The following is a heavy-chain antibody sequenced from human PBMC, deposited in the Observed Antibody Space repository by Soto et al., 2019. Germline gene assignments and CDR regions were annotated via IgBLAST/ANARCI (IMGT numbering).Heavy chain of an antibody. CDR2: VFHSGST. J-gene: IGHJ4*02. CDR3: ARVRYSSSYFDY. D-gene: IGHD6-13*01. CDR1: SGSISSSNW. Sequence: QVQLQESGPGLVKPSGTLSLTCAVSSGSISSSNWWCWVRQPPGKGLEWIEEVFHSGSTNYNPSLKSRFTISVDKSKNRFSLKLSSVTAADPAVYYCARVRYSSSYFDYWGQGTLVTVSS. V-gene: IGHV4-4*02.